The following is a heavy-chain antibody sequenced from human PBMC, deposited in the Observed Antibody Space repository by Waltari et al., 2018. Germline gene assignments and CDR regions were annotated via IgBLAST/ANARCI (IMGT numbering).Heavy chain of an antibody. D-gene: IGHD2-2*01. CDR2: IYPGASDT. J-gene: IGHJ4*02. CDR3: ARTLGYCSSTSCYPTNYFDY. Sequence: EVQLVQSGAEVKKPGESLKISCKGSGYSFTSYWIGWVRQMPGKGLEWMGIIYPGASDTRYSPSFQGQVTISADKSISTAYLQWSSLKASDTAMYYCARTLGYCSSTSCYPTNYFDYWGQGTLVTVSS. CDR1: GYSFTSYW. V-gene: IGHV5-51*01.